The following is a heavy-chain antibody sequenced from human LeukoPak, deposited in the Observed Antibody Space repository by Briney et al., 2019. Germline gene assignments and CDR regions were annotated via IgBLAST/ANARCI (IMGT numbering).Heavy chain of an antibody. J-gene: IGHJ4*02. D-gene: IGHD5-24*01. CDR1: GGSFSIYY. Sequence: SETLSLTCTVSGGSFSIYYWTWIRQPAGKGLEWIGRIYTSGSTNYNPSLKSRVTISVDTSKNQFSLKLSSVTAADTAVYYCARMAGGPTRVDYWGQGTLVTVSS. V-gene: IGHV4-4*07. CDR2: IYTSGST. CDR3: ARMAGGPTRVDY.